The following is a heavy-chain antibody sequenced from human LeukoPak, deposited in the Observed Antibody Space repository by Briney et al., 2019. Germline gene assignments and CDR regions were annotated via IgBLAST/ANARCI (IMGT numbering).Heavy chain of an antibody. J-gene: IGHJ5*02. D-gene: IGHD3-16*01. CDR2: IRSKANSYAT. CDR3: TFLLPPLGP. CDR1: GFAFSGSA. V-gene: IGHV3-73*01. Sequence: GGSLRLSCAASGFAFSGSAMHWVRQASGKGLEWVGRIRSKANSYATAYAASVKGRFTISRDDSKNTAYLQMNSLKTEDTAVYYCTFLLPPLGPWGQGTLVTVSS.